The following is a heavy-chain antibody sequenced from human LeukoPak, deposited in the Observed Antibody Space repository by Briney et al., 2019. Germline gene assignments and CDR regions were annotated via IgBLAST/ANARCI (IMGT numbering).Heavy chain of an antibody. CDR3: AQQYCGGDCPFDY. J-gene: IGHJ4*02. D-gene: IGHD2-21*02. CDR1: GFTFSNFA. V-gene: IGHV3-23*01. Sequence: GGSLRLSCAASGFTFSNFAMTWVRQAPGKGLEWVSSISGSGSSTYYADSVKGRFTISRDNSKNTLYLQMNSLRAEDTAVYYRAQQYCGGDCPFDYWGQGTLVTVSS. CDR2: ISGSGSST.